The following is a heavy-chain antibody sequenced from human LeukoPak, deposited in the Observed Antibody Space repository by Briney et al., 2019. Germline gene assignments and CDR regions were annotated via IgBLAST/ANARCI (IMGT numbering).Heavy chain of an antibody. D-gene: IGHD6-19*01. Sequence: ASVKVSCKASLYTFTRYGISWVRQAPGQGREWMGWISAYNGNTNYAQKLQGRVTMTTDTSTSRAYMELRSLRSDDTAVYYCARGVSGGIFDYWGQGTLVTVSS. CDR1: LYTFTRYG. CDR2: ISAYNGNT. CDR3: ARGVSGGIFDY. J-gene: IGHJ4*02. V-gene: IGHV1-18*01.